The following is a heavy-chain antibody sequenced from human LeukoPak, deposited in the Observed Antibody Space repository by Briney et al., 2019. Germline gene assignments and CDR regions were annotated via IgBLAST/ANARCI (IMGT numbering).Heavy chain of an antibody. CDR1: GFTFSSYW. Sequence: GGSLRLSCAASGFTFSSYWMHWARQAPGKGLVWVSRINRDGSSANYADSVKGRFTISRDNSKNTLYLQMNSLRAEDTAVYYCAKDLQDYFDYWGQGTLVTVSS. J-gene: IGHJ4*02. CDR3: AKDLQDYFDY. V-gene: IGHV3-74*01. CDR2: INRDGSSA.